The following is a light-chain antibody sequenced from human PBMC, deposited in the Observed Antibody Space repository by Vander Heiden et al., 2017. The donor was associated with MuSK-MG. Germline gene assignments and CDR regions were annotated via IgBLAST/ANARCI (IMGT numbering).Light chain of an antibody. V-gene: IGKV1-39*01. CDR1: LSLNTY. J-gene: IGKJ1*01. CDR2: AAS. CDR3: QQSYTIQT. Sequence: DIQMTQSPSSLSASVGARVIITCRASLSLNTYVHWYQQKPGKAPKLMIDAASTVQRGGTWRLRGRGSGTDFTLTSSRRQPEDCATYYGQQSYTIQTFGQGTKVEI.